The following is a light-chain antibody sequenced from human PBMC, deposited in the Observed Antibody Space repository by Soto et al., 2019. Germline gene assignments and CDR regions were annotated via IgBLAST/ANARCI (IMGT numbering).Light chain of an antibody. CDR1: QSVSRSY. CDR2: GAS. Sequence: EIVLTQSPGTLSLSPGERATLSCRASQSVSRSYLARYQQKPGQAPRLLIYGASRRATGIPDRFSGSGSGTDFTLTISRLEPEDFAVYYCQQYGSSLPWTFGQGTKV. CDR3: QQYGSSLPWT. J-gene: IGKJ1*01. V-gene: IGKV3-20*01.